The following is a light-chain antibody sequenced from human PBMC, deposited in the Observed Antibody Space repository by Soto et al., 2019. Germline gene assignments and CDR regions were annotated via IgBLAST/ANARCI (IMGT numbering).Light chain of an antibody. CDR2: EVT. CDR1: SSDIGGYNY. J-gene: IGLJ1*01. CDR3: CSFTSGNTAYV. V-gene: IGLV2-14*01. Sequence: QSALTQPGSVSGSPGQSITISCTGTSSDIGGYNYVSWYQQHPGKAPKLMIYEVTNRPSGVSTRFSGSKSGNTASLTISGLQAEDDADYYCCSFTSGNTAYVFGTGTKLNVL.